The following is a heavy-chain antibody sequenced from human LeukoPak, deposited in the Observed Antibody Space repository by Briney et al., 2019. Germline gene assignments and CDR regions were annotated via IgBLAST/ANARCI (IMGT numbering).Heavy chain of an antibody. CDR3: ARDRRTVEFDY. Sequence: ASVKVSCKASGYTFTPYSINWVRQAPGQGLEWMGWINTNTGNPTYAQGFTGRFVFSLDTSVSTAYLQISSLKAEDTAVYYCARDRRTVEFDYLGPGNPGHRLL. D-gene: IGHD4-23*01. CDR2: INTNTGNP. V-gene: IGHV7-4-1*02. J-gene: IGHJ4*02. CDR1: GYTFTPYS.